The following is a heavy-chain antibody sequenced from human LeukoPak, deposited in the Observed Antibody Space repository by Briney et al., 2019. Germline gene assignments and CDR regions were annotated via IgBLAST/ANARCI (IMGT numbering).Heavy chain of an antibody. J-gene: IGHJ3*02. Sequence: ASVKVSCKASGYSFNSQGMNWVRQAPGQGLEWMGWISAYNGNTNYAQKLQGRVTMTTDTSTSTAYMELRSLRSDDTAVYYCARAGGYDAFDIWGQGTMVTVSS. CDR1: GYSFNSQG. V-gene: IGHV1-18*01. CDR3: ARAGGYDAFDI. CDR2: ISAYNGNT. D-gene: IGHD3-10*01.